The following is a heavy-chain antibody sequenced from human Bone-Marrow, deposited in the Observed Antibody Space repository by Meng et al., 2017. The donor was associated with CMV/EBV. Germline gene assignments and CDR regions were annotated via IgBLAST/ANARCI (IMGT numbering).Heavy chain of an antibody. CDR3: AHAYDDFWSGYYLGAFDI. V-gene: IGHV2-5*01. J-gene: IGHJ3*02. CDR1: GFSLNTSGVS. CDR2: IDRNDDK. Sequence: SGPTLVKPTQTLTLTCTFSGFSLNTSGVSVGWIRQPPGKALEWLALIDRNDDKRYSPSLNSRLTVTKDTSTNQVVLTLTNMEAVDTATYFCAHAYDDFWSGYYLGAFDIWGQGTLVTVSS. D-gene: IGHD3-3*01.